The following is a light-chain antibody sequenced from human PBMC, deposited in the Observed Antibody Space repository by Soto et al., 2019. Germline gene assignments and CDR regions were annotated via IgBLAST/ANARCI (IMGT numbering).Light chain of an antibody. CDR1: SSDVGGYNF. V-gene: IGLV2-8*01. CDR3: SSYAGTHIV. J-gene: IGLJ1*01. Sequence: QSALTQPPSASGTPGQSVTISCTGTSSDVGGYNFVSWYQQHPGKAPNLMIYDVTKRPSGVPDRFSGSKSGNTASLTVSGLQAEDEPDYYCSSYAGTHIVFGPGTKLTDL. CDR2: DVT.